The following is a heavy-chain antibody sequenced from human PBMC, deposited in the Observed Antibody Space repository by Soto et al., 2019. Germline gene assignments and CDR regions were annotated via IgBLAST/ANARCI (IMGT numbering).Heavy chain of an antibody. D-gene: IGHD3-10*01. Sequence: SETLSLTCTVSGVAIRSYFWSWIRQPPGKGLEWIGSTYYTADTKYNPSLESRATISADPSKKQFSLRLGPVTAADTALYYCSGSKHREFGFDDWGQGAVGTVAS. CDR3: SGSKHREFGFDD. J-gene: IGHJ5*02. CDR1: GVAIRSYF. CDR2: TYYTADT. V-gene: IGHV4-59*01.